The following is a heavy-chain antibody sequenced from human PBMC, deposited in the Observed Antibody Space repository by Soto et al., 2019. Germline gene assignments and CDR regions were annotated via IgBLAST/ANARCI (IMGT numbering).Heavy chain of an antibody. D-gene: IGHD3-9*01. CDR1: GFIFSNYA. CDR3: AREVTDYVLDV. V-gene: IGHV3-30*03. J-gene: IGHJ6*02. Sequence: QMQLVESGGGVVQPGNSLRLSCAASGFIFSNYAMHWVRQAPGKGLEWVALISYDGRYIYYADSVKGRFAISRDNSKNTVELLMKSQRREDTAVYYFAREVTDYVLDVWGQGTTVNVSS. CDR2: ISYDGRYI.